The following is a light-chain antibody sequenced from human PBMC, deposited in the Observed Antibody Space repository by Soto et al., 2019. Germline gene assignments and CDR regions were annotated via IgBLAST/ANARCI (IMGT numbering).Light chain of an antibody. CDR2: GAS. Sequence: EIVMTQSPGTLSVSPGEGATLSCRASQSVSTNLAWYQQKPDQAPRLLIYGASTTATGMPARFSGSGSGTEFTLTISSLQSEDFAVYYCQQHYTRPRTFGQGTRVEIK. CDR3: QQHYTRPRT. J-gene: IGKJ1*01. CDR1: QSVSTN. V-gene: IGKV3-15*01.